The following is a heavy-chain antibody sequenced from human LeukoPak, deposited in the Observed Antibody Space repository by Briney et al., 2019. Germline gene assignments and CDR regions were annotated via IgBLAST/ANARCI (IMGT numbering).Heavy chain of an antibody. D-gene: IGHD3-22*01. V-gene: IGHV1-69*05. CDR1: GGTVSSYA. J-gene: IGHJ2*01. CDR3: ARAAGRSWGSSGYYQFWYFDL. Sequence: GASVKVSCKASGGTVSSYAISWVRQAPGQGLEWMGGIIPIFGTANYAQKFQGRVTITTDESTSTAYMELRSLRSDDTAVYYCARAAGRSWGSSGYYQFWYFDLWGRGTLVTVSS. CDR2: IIPIFGTA.